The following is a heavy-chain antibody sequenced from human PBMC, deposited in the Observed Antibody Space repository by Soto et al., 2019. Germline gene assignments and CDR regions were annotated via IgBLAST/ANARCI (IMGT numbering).Heavy chain of an antibody. CDR2: ISGSGGST. CDR1: VGSISSYY. Sequence: ETLSLTCTVSVGSISSYYWSWVRQAPGKGLEWVSAISGSGGSTYYADSVKGRFTISRDNSKNTLYLQMNSLRAEDTAVYYCAKDSGDILGRDGMDVWGQATTVTVSS. V-gene: IGHV3-23*01. J-gene: IGHJ6*02. D-gene: IGHD3-9*01. CDR3: AKDSGDILGRDGMDV.